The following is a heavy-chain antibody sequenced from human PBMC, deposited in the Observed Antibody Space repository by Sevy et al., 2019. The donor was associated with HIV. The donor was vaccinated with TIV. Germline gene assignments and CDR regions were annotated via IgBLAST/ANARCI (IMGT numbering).Heavy chain of an antibody. V-gene: IGHV3-15*01. CDR3: TTDQMGYDYSNYYYYYYMDV. CDR1: GFTFSNAW. CDR2: IKSKTDGGTT. Sequence: GGSLRLSCAASGFTFSNAWMSWVRQAPGKGLEWVGRIKSKTDGGTTDYAAPVKGRFTISRDDSKNPLYLQMNSLKNEDTAVYYCTTDQMGYDYSNYYYYYYMDVWGKGTTVTVSS. D-gene: IGHD4-4*01. J-gene: IGHJ6*03.